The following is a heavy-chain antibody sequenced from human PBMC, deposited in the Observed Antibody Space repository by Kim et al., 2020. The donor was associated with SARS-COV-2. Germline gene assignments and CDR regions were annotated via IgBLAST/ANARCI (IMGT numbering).Heavy chain of an antibody. CDR1: GYTFTDYY. CDR2: INPHSGDT. D-gene: IGHD3-10*01. CDR3: ARVEGSGSYPHLLWV. J-gene: IGHJ6*02. V-gene: IGHV1-2*06. Sequence: ASVKVSCKASGYTFTDYYLHWVRQAPGQGLEWMGRINPHSGDTSYAQRCQGRVTMTRDTSISTAYMILSRLKYDDTAVYYCARVEGSGSYPHLLWVWGQGTTVTVTS.